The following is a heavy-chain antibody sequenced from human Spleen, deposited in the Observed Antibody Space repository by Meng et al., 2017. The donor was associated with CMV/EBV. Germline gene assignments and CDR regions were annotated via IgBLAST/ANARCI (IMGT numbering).Heavy chain of an antibody. Sequence: ASVKVSCKTSGYIFTDHYLHWVRQAPGQGLEWMGWINPNTGDTNYAPIFQGRVTMTRDTSIATAYTELSNLRSDDSAIYYCATVLGGWEVALDYWGQGALVTVSS. J-gene: IGHJ4*02. CDR2: INPNTGDT. D-gene: IGHD1-26*01. CDR1: GYIFTDHY. V-gene: IGHV1-2*02. CDR3: ATVLGGWEVALDY.